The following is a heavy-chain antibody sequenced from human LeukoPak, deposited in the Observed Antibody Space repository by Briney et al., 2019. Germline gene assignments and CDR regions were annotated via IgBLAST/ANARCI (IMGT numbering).Heavy chain of an antibody. CDR2: ISGNGFNT. Sequence: GGSLRLSCAASGFSFSSYAMYWVRQAPGKGLEYVSAISGNGFNTNSANSVKGRFTISRDNSNGTLYLQMGSLSVDDTAVYYYARGISFSSSWPFDSWGQGTVVTV. CDR1: GFSFSSYA. V-gene: IGHV3-64*01. CDR3: ARGISFSSSWPFDS. D-gene: IGHD6-13*01. J-gene: IGHJ4*02.